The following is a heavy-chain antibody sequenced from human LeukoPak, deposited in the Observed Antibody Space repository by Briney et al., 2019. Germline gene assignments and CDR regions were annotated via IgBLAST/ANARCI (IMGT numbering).Heavy chain of an antibody. CDR2: IYPGDSDA. D-gene: IGHD2-15*01. CDR3: ARERTLTSCYDY. Sequence: GESLKISCKGSGYTFTTYWIAWVRQMPGKGLEWMGIIYPGDSDARYSPSFHGQVTISVDESISTAYLQWSSLKASDTAMYYCARERTLTSCYDYWGQGTLVTVSS. V-gene: IGHV5-51*01. CDR1: GYTFTTYW. J-gene: IGHJ4*02.